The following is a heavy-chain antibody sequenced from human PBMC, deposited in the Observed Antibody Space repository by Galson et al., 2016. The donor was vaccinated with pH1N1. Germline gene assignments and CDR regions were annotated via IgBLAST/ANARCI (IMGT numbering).Heavy chain of an antibody. Sequence: LSLTCTVSGGSISSGSCYWSWIRQPAGKGLEWIGYIYTSGSTNYNPSLKSRVTISVDTTKNQFSLKLSSVTAADTAVYYCAKAPYGDYLKWFDPWGQGTRVTVSS. CDR2: IYTSGST. CDR1: GGSISSGSCY. J-gene: IGHJ5*02. V-gene: IGHV4-61*09. CDR3: AKAPYGDYLKWFDP. D-gene: IGHD4-17*01.